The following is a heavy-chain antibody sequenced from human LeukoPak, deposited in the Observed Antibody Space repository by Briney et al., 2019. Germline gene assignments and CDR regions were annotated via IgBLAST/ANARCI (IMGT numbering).Heavy chain of an antibody. Sequence: PSETLSLTCTVSGYSISSGYYWGWIRQPPGKGLEWIGSIYHSGSTYYNPSLKSRVTISVDTSKNQFSLKLSSVTAADTAVYYCARAHDSGSHPFDYWGQGTLVTVSS. CDR3: ARAHDSGSHPFDY. V-gene: IGHV4-38-2*02. D-gene: IGHD1-26*01. CDR2: IYHSGST. CDR1: GYSISSGYY. J-gene: IGHJ4*02.